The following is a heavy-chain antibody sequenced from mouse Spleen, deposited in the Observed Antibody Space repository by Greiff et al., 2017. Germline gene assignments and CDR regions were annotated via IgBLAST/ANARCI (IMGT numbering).Heavy chain of an antibody. Sequence: SGAELVRPGALVKLSCKASGFNIKDYYMHWVKQRPEQGLEWIGWIDPENGNTIYDPKFQGKASITADTSSNTAYLQLSSLTSEDTAVYYCASGRSYFDYWGQGTTLTVSS. J-gene: IGHJ2*01. CDR2: IDPENGNT. CDR1: GFNIKDYY. V-gene: IGHV14-1*02. CDR3: ASGRSYFDY.